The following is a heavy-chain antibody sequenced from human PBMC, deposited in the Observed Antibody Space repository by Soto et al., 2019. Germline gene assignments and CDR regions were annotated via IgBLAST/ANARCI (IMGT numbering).Heavy chain of an antibody. CDR1: GGSISSGDYY. CDR3: ARDGGWGLDDSSGSGGVLPYYFDY. V-gene: IGHV4-30-4*01. Sequence: QVQLQESGPGLVKPSQTLSLTCTVSGGSISSGDYYWSWIRQPPGKGLEWIGYIYYSGSTYYNPSLQSRVTISVDTSKNQFSLKLSSVTAADTAVYYCARDGGWGLDDSSGSGGVLPYYFDYWGQGTLVTVSS. CDR2: IYYSGST. D-gene: IGHD3-22*01. J-gene: IGHJ4*02.